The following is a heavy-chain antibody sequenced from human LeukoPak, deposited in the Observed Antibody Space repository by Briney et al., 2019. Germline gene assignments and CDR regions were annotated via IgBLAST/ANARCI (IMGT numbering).Heavy chain of an antibody. CDR2: ISASGGTT. Sequence: GGSLRLSCVASGFTFNDYAMSWVRHVPGKGFDWVSTISASGGTTSYADSVRGRFTISRDASKNTFYLQMNSLRAEDTAVYYCARGGETTVTTFDYWGQGTLVTVSS. V-gene: IGHV3-23*01. J-gene: IGHJ4*02. D-gene: IGHD4-17*01. CDR3: ARGGETTVTTFDY. CDR1: GFTFNDYA.